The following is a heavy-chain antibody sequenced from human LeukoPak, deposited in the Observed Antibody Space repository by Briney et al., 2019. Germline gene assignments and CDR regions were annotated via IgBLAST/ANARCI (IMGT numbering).Heavy chain of an antibody. V-gene: IGHV4-34*01. CDR3: ARGKRDFQH. J-gene: IGHJ1*01. CDR1: GGSFSGYY. Sequence: PSETLSLTCAVYGGSFSGYYWSWIRQPPGKGLEWIGYIYHSGSTYYNPSLKSRVTISVDRSKNQFSLKLSSVTAADTAVYYCARGKRDFQHWGQGTLVTVSS. CDR2: IYHSGST.